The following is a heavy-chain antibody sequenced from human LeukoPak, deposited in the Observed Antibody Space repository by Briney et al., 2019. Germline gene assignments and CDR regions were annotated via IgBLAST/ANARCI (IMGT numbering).Heavy chain of an antibody. V-gene: IGHV4-61*01. J-gene: IGHJ2*01. CDR2: IYYIGNT. CDR3: ARNRAGGEQWGDWYFDL. D-gene: IGHD3-16*01. CDR1: GGSISSSSYY. Sequence: PSETLSLTCTVSGGSISSSSYYWSWIRQPPGKGLEWIGDIYYIGNTNYNPSLKSRVSISLDTSKNQFSLKLTSVTAADTAVYYGARNRAGGEQWGDWYFDLWGRGTLVSVSS.